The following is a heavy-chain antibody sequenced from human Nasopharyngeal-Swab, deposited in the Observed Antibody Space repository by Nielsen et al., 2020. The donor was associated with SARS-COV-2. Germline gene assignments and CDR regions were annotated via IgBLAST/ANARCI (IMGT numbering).Heavy chain of an antibody. J-gene: IGHJ1*01. CDR3: ARGMVPKSWSWLPSAEYFQH. D-gene: IGHD5-24*01. Sequence: GESLKISCAASGFTVSSNYMSWVRQAPGKGLEWVSVIYSGGSTYYADSVKGRFTISRDNSKNTLYLQMNSLRAEDTAVYYCARGMVPKSWSWLPSAEYFQHWGQGTLVTVSS. CDR1: GFTVSSNY. V-gene: IGHV3-53*01. CDR2: IYSGGST.